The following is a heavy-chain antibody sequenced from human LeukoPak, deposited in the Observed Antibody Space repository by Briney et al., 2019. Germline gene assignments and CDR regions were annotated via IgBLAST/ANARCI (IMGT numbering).Heavy chain of an antibody. CDR1: GDSISSGGYY. CDR3: ARQTYQLLLGYYYYYMDV. CDR2: IYHSGTT. Sequence: SETLSLTCTVPGDSISSGGYYWSWIRQYPGKGLDWIGFIYHSGTTYFNPSLKSRVIISVDTTKNQFSLKLSSVTAADTAVYYCARQTYQLLLGYYYYYMDVWGTGTTVTVSS. D-gene: IGHD2-2*01. V-gene: IGHV4-31*03. J-gene: IGHJ6*03.